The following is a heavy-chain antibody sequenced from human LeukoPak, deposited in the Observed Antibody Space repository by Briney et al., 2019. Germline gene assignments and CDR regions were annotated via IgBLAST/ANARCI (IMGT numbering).Heavy chain of an antibody. Sequence: GGSLRLSCAASGFTFNTYSMNWVRQAPGKGLEWVSSISSSSSYIFYADSVKGRFTISRDNAKNSLYLQMNSLRAEDTAVYYCARSGDYYYYMDVWGKGTTVTVSS. J-gene: IGHJ6*03. CDR1: GFTFNTYS. CDR3: ARSGDYYYYMDV. D-gene: IGHD3-10*01. CDR2: ISSSSSYI. V-gene: IGHV3-21*01.